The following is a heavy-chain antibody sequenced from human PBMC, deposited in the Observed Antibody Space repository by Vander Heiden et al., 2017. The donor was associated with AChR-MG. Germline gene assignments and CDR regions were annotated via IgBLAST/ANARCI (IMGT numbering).Heavy chain of an antibody. J-gene: IGHJ4*02. Sequence: EVQLLESGGGLVQPGGSLRLSCAASGFTFSSYAMSWVRQAPGKGLEWVSAISGSGGSTYYADSVKGRFTIARDNSKNTLYLQMNSLRAEDTAVYYCAKGRCSSTSCWDFDYWGQGTLVTVSS. V-gene: IGHV3-23*01. CDR2: ISGSGGST. CDR1: GFTFSSYA. CDR3: AKGRCSSTSCWDFDY. D-gene: IGHD2-2*01.